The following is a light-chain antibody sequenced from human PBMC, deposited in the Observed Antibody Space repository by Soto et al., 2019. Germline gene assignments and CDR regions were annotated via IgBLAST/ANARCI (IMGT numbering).Light chain of an antibody. CDR2: DAF. J-gene: IGKJ4*01. CDR1: QNVKTR. V-gene: IGKV3-15*01. CDR3: EQDDEWPLT. Sequence: EKVMTQSPATLSVSPGERATLSCRASQNVKTRLAWYQQKPGQAPRLLIYDAFTRATGIPARFSGSASGTEFTLTISSLQSEDCAVYYCEQDDEWPLTFGGGTKVEIE.